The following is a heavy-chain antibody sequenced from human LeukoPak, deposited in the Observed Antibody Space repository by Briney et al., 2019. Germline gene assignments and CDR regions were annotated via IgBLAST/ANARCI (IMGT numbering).Heavy chain of an antibody. V-gene: IGHV1-2*04. CDR3: ARGGSLQLTWWFDP. J-gene: IGHJ5*02. D-gene: IGHD5-18*01. CDR1: GSTFTGYY. CDR2: FNTNSSGT. Sequence: GASVKLCCTASGSTFTGYYMHWMRQAPGQGLGWEGGFNTNSSGTSYAQKFQGWVTMTRDTSISTTYMDLSRLRSDDTVVYVCARGGSLQLTWWFDPWGQGTLVTVSS.